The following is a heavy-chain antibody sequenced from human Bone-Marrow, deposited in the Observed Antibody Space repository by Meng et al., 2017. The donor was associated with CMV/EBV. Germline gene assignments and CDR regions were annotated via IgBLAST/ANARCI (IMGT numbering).Heavy chain of an antibody. CDR2: MNPNSGDT. CDR3: ARDPQYIVVVAAPSTCDY. J-gene: IGHJ4*02. D-gene: IGHD2-21*02. V-gene: IGHV1-2*02. Sequence: YTFIDKYIHWVRQAPGQGLEWMGRMNPNSGDTKYAQKFQGRVTMTRDTSVGTAYMELTGLKSDDTAVYYCARDPQYIVVVAAPSTCDYWGQGTLVTVSS. CDR1: YTFIDKY.